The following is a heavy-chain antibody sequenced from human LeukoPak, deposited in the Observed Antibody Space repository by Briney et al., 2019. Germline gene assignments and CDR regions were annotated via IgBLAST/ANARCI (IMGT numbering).Heavy chain of an antibody. Sequence: SETLSLTCTVSGGSVSSGGYYWSWIRQPPGKGLEWIGYIYYSGSTNYNPSLKSRVTISVDTSKNQFSLKLSSVTAADTAVYYCAWTSKPYYYYGMDVWGQGTTVTVSS. CDR1: GGSVSSGGYY. CDR3: AWTSKPYYYYGMDV. D-gene: IGHD3/OR15-3a*01. V-gene: IGHV4-61*08. J-gene: IGHJ6*02. CDR2: IYYSGST.